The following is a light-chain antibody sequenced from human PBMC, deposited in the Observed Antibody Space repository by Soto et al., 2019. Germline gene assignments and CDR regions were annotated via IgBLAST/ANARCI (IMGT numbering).Light chain of an antibody. V-gene: IGLV3-1*01. J-gene: IGLJ2*01. CDR3: QTWDSSTDVI. CDR1: NLGDKY. CDR2: QDS. Sequence: SYELTQAPSVSVSPGQTASITCSGDNLGDKYVCWYQQRPGQSPVLVIYQDSKRPSGIPVRFTGSNSGNTATLTISGTQAIDEADYYCQTWDSSTDVIFGGGTKLTVL.